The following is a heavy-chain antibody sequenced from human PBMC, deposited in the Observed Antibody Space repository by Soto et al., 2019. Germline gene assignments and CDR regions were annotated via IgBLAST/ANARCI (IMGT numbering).Heavy chain of an antibody. CDR2: INHSGST. J-gene: IGHJ4*02. D-gene: IGHD6-6*01. CDR1: GGSFSGYY. CDR3: ARDLGGSSSPTGGNDY. V-gene: IGHV4-34*01. Sequence: PSETLSLTCAVYGGSFSGYYWSWIRQPPGKGLEWIGEINHSGSTNYNPSLKSRVTKSVDTSKNQFSLKLSSVTAADTAVYYCARDLGGSSSPTGGNDYWGQGTLVTVSS.